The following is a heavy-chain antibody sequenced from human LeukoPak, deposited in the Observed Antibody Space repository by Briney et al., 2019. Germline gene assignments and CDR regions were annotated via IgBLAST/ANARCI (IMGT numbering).Heavy chain of an antibody. CDR3: ARDKDGLRFDY. D-gene: IGHD4-17*01. Sequence: ASVKVSCKTSGYTFTNYDISWVRQAPGQGLERMGWISAYNANTNYAQKLQGRVTMTTDTSTSTAYMELRSLRSDDTAVYYCARDKDGLRFDYWGQGTLVTVSS. CDR2: ISAYNANT. CDR1: GYTFTNYD. V-gene: IGHV1-18*01. J-gene: IGHJ4*02.